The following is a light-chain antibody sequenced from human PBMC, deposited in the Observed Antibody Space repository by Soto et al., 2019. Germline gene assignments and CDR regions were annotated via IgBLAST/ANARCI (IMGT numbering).Light chain of an antibody. CDR3: FSYAGSPRDV. CDR2: DVS. Sequence: QSVLTQPRSVSGSPGQSVTISCTGTSSDVGGYNYVSWYQQPPGKAPKVMIYDVSERPSGVPDRFSGSKSGNTASLTISGLQAEDEADYYCFSYAGSPRDVFGTGTKVTVL. CDR1: SSDVGGYNY. V-gene: IGLV2-11*01. J-gene: IGLJ1*01.